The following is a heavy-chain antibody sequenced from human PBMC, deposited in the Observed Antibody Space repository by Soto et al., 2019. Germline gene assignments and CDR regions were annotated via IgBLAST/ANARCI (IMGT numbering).Heavy chain of an antibody. Sequence: SETLSLTCTVSGDSIFPYYWSWIRQPPGKGLEWIGHIYYTGTTKYNPSLKSRVTISVDSSKSQFSLKLDSVTAADTAVYYCARLGGYYQAFDSWGQGTLVTVSS. D-gene: IGHD3-22*01. CDR2: IYYTGTT. J-gene: IGHJ4*02. V-gene: IGHV4-59*08. CDR3: ARLGGYYQAFDS. CDR1: GDSIFPYY.